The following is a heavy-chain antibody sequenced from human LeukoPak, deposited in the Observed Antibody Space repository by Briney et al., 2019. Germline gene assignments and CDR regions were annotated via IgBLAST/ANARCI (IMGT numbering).Heavy chain of an antibody. V-gene: IGHV4-34*01. CDR3: AREEQQLVRAFDI. CDR1: GGSFCGYY. Sequence: SETLSLTCAVYGGSFCGYYWSWIRQPPGKGLEWIGEINHSGSTNYNPSLKSRVTILVDTSKNQFSLKLSSVTAADTAVYYCAREEQQLVRAFDIWGQGTMVTVSS. CDR2: INHSGST. J-gene: IGHJ3*02. D-gene: IGHD6-13*01.